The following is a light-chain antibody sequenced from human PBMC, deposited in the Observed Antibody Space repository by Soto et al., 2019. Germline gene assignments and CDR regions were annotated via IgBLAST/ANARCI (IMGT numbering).Light chain of an antibody. CDR1: RSISAS. V-gene: IGKV1-39*01. CDR2: AAS. CDR3: QQSYSTPYT. J-gene: IGKJ2*01. Sequence: DIPMTQSPSSLSASAGDRVTITCRARRSISASLSWYQQKPGRAPKLLIYAASSLQSGVPSRFSGSGSGTDFTLTISSLQPEDFASYYCQQSYSTPYTFGPGTKLEIK.